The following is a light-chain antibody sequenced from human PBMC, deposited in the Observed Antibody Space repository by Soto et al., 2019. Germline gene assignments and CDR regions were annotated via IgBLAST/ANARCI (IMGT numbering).Light chain of an antibody. CDR1: QSFSSSY. V-gene: IGKV3-20*01. Sequence: EIVLTQSPGTLSLSPGERATLSCRASQSFSSSYLAWYQQKPGQAPRLLIYETSSRATGIPDRFSGSGSQTDFTLTISRLEPEDFAVYYCQQYATSPITFGQGTRLEIK. CDR3: QQYATSPIT. J-gene: IGKJ5*01. CDR2: ETS.